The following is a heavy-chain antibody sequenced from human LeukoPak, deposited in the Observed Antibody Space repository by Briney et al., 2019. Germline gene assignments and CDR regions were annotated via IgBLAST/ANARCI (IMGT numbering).Heavy chain of an antibody. J-gene: IGHJ4*02. V-gene: IGHV4-39*01. CDR2: IYDSGST. Sequence: SETLSLTCSVSGGSISSSIYYWGWIRQPPGKGLEWIGSIYDSGSTYYNPSLKSRVTIYVDTSKNQFSLKLSSVTAADTAVYYCAGSDSSGYYPDHWGQGTLVTVSS. D-gene: IGHD3-22*01. CDR1: GGSISSSIYY. CDR3: AGSDSSGYYPDH.